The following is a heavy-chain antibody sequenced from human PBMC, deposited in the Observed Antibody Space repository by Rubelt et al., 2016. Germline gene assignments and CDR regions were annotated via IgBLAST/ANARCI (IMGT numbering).Heavy chain of an antibody. CDR1: GYTFTSYG. D-gene: IGHD1-7*01. Sequence: QVQLVQSGAEVKKPGASVKVSCKASGYTFTSYGISWVRQAPGQGLEWMGWISAYNGNTNYAQKLPGIVTMPPDTSTSTAYMELTSLRSDDTAVYSCARATNWNYAFDIWGQGTMVTVSS. CDR2: ISAYNGNT. CDR3: ARATNWNYAFDI. V-gene: IGHV1-18*01. J-gene: IGHJ3*02.